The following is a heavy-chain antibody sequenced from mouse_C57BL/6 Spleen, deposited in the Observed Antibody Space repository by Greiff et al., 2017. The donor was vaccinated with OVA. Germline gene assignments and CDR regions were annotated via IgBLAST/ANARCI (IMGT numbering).Heavy chain of an antibody. V-gene: IGHV5-4*01. CDR3: ARDPITTDWYFDV. CDR2: ISDGGSYT. CDR1: GFTFSSYA. J-gene: IGHJ1*03. D-gene: IGHD1-1*01. Sequence: EVKVVESGGGLVKPGGSLKLSCAASGFTFSSYAMSWVRQTPEKRLEWVATISDGGSYTYYPDNVKGRFTISRDNAKNNLYLQMSHLKSEDTAMYYCARDPITTDWYFDVWGTGTTVTVSS.